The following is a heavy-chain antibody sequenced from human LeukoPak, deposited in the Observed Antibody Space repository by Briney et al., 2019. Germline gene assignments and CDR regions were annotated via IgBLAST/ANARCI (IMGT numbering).Heavy chain of an antibody. CDR3: ARHGSSGWNVDP. CDR1: GYSISSGYY. Sequence: SETLSLTCTVSGYSISSGYYWGWIRQPPGKGLEWIGSIYHSGSTYYNPSLKSRVTISVDTSKNQFSLKLSSVTAADTAVYYCARHGSSGWNVDPWGQGTLVTVSS. CDR2: IYHSGST. J-gene: IGHJ5*02. D-gene: IGHD6-19*01. V-gene: IGHV4-38-2*02.